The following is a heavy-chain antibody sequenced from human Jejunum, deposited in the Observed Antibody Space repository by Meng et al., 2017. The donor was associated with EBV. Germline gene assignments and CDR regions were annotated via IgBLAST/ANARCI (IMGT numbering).Heavy chain of an antibody. Sequence: QESGPGLVKPSETLSLTCTVSGGSVNIGNVYWSWIRQPPGKGLEWIGYIYYSGSTNYIPSLKSRVTISLDTSKNQFSLKLSSVTAADTAVYYCAGLRYSGYDRAFDYWGQGALVTVSS. D-gene: IGHD5-12*01. CDR1: GGSVNIGNVY. J-gene: IGHJ4*02. CDR3: AGLRYSGYDRAFDY. CDR2: IYYSGST. V-gene: IGHV4-61*01.